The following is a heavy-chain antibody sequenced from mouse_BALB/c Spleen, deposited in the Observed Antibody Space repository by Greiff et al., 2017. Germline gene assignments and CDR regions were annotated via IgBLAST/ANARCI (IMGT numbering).Heavy chain of an antibody. CDR1: GFTFSSYT. J-gene: IGHJ4*01. CDR3: ARQGKSLTATGYAMDY. CDR2: ISNGGGST. Sequence: EVKVVESGGGLVQPGGSLKLSCAASGFTFSSYTMSWVRQTPEKRLEWVAYISNGGGSTYYPDTVKGRFTISRDNAKNTLYLQMSSLKSEDTAMYYCARQGKSLTATGYAMDYWGQGTSVTVSS. V-gene: IGHV5-12-2*01. D-gene: IGHD1-2*01.